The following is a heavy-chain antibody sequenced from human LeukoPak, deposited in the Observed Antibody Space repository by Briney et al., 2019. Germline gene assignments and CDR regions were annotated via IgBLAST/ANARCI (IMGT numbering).Heavy chain of an antibody. J-gene: IGHJ5*02. CDR2: ITPFNGNT. V-gene: IGHV1-45*02. D-gene: IGHD3-10*01. CDR1: GYTFTYRY. CDR3: ANSPDSGGLGP. Sequence: SVKVSCKASGYTFTYRYLHWVRQAPGQALEWMGWITPFNGNTNYAQKFQDRVTITRDRSMSTAYMELSSLKSGDTAMYYCANSPDSGGLGPWGQGTLVTVSS.